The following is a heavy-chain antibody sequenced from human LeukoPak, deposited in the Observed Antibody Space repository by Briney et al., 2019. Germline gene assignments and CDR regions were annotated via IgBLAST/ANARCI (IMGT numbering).Heavy chain of an antibody. CDR3: ARELNYYGSGANWLDP. CDR1: GFTFSSDW. J-gene: IGHJ5*02. Sequence: PGGSLRLSCAASGFTFSSDWMSWVRQAPGKGLEWVANINQDGSDKYYVDSVKGRFTISRDNAKNSLYLQMNSLRAEDTAVYYCARELNYYGSGANWLDPWGRGTLVTVSP. CDR2: INQDGSDK. V-gene: IGHV3-7*01. D-gene: IGHD3-10*01.